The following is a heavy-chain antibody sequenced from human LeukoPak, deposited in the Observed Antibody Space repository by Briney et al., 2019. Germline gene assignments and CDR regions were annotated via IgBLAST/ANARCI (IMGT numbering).Heavy chain of an antibody. CDR1: GYTFTGYY. J-gene: IGHJ2*01. D-gene: IGHD2-15*01. V-gene: IGHV1-2*02. CDR2: INPNTGDT. CDR3: ARDWPGISLHFDL. Sequence: ASVKVSCKASGYTFTGYYIHWVRQAPGQGLEWMGWINPNTGDTNFAQKFQGRVAMTRDTSLSTAYMDLSRLTSDDTAVYYCARDWPGISLHFDLWGRGTLITVSS.